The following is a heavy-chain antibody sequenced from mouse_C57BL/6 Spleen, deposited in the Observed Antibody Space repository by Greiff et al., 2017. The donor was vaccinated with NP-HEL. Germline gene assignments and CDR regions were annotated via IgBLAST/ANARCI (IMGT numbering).Heavy chain of an antibody. D-gene: IGHD1-2*01. J-gene: IGHJ1*03. V-gene: IGHV10-1*01. CDR2: IRSKSNNYAT. Sequence: EVKVVESGGGLVQPKGSLKLSCAASGFSFNTYAMNWVRQAPGTGLEWVARIRSKSNNYATYYADSVKDRFTISRDDSESMLYLQMNNLKTEDTAMYYCVRHYYGSVFDVWGTGTTVTVSS. CDR3: VRHYYGSVFDV. CDR1: GFSFNTYA.